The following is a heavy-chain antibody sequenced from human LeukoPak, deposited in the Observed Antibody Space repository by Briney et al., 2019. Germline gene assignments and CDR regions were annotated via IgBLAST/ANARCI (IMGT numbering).Heavy chain of an antibody. CDR2: ISGSGGST. V-gene: IGHV3-23*01. D-gene: IGHD6-6*01. J-gene: IGHJ4*02. CDR3: ATWYSRSSRGPAD. CDR1: GFTFSSYA. Sequence: GGSLRLSCAASGFTFSSYAMSWVRQAPGKGLEWVSAISGSGGSTYYADSVKGRFTISRDNSKNTLYLQMNSLRAEDTAVYYCATWYSRSSRGPADWGQGTLVTVSS.